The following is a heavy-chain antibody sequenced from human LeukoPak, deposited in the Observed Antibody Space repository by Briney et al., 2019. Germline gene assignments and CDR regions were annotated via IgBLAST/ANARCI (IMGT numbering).Heavy chain of an antibody. CDR2: IYHSGST. V-gene: IGHV4-30-2*01. CDR3: ARVVLAQRITIFGALGWFDP. CDR1: GGSISSGGYS. D-gene: IGHD3-3*01. J-gene: IGHJ5*02. Sequence: SETLSLTCAVSGGSISSGGYSWSWIRQPPGKGLEWIGYIYHSGSTYYNPSLKSRVTISVDRSKNQFSLKLSSVTAADTAVYYCARVVLAQRITIFGALGWFDPWGQGTLVTVSS.